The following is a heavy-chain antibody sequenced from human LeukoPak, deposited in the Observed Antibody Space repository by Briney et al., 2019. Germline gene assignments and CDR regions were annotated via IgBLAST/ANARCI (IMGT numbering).Heavy chain of an antibody. CDR2: INSDGGTT. D-gene: IGHD3-10*01. Sequence: GGTLRLSCAASGFTFSSYGMSWVRQAPGKGLVWVSGINSDGGTTTYADSVKGRFTISRDNAKNTLYLQMNNLRAEDTAIYYCATDSYVSGSYYRLFYWGQGTLVTVSS. CDR1: GFTFSSYG. CDR3: ATDSYVSGSYYRLFY. V-gene: IGHV3-74*01. J-gene: IGHJ4*02.